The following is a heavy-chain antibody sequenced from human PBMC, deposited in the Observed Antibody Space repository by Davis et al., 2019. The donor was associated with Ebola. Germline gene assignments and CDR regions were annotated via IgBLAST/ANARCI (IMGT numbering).Heavy chain of an antibody. CDR2: ISAYNGNT. D-gene: IGHD3-10*01. J-gene: IGHJ4*02. CDR1: GYTFTSYD. CDR3: ARDLYGSGSYPYCY. Sequence: ASVKVSCKASGYTFTSYDINWVRQATGQGLEWMGWISAYNGNTNYAQKLQGRVTMTTDTSTSTAYMELRSLRSDDTAVYYCARDLYGSGSYPYCYWGQGTLVTVSS. V-gene: IGHV1-18*01.